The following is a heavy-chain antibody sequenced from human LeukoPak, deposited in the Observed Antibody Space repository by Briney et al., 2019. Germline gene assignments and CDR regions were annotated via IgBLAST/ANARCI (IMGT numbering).Heavy chain of an antibody. J-gene: IGHJ6*03. CDR3: TKGFTPGNYYYMDV. V-gene: IGHV3-43D*03. D-gene: IGHD3-10*01. CDR1: AFTFHDFA. CDR2: ITWDGDST. Sequence: PGGSLRLSCAASAFTFHDFAMNWVRQVPEKRLKWVSLITWDGDSTYYADSVKGRFTISRDNSKNSLYLEMHSLRDEDTALYYCTKGFTPGNYYYMDVWGKGTTVTVSS.